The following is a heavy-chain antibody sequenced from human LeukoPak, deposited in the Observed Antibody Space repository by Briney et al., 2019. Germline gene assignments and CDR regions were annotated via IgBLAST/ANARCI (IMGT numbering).Heavy chain of an antibody. D-gene: IGHD3-9*01. V-gene: IGHV1-18*01. CDR1: GYTFTSYG. CDR2: ISAYNGNT. CDR3: ARDRSRYRYFDWLLRPLDY. Sequence: ASVKVSCKASGYTFTSYGISWVRQAPGQGLEWMGWISAYNGNTNYAQKLQGRVTMTTDTSTSTAYMELRRLRSDDTAVYYCARDRSRYRYFDWLLRPLDYWGQGTLVTVSS. J-gene: IGHJ4*02.